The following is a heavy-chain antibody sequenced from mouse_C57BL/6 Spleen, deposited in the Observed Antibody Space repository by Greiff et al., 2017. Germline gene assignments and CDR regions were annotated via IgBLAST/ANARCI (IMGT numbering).Heavy chain of an antibody. V-gene: IGHV8-8*01. CDR2: IWWDDDK. D-gene: IGHD1-1*01. CDR1: GFSLSTFGMG. J-gene: IGHJ2*01. Sequence: QVTLKVSGAGILQPSQTVRLTCTSSGFSLSTFGMGVVRISQPPGKGLEWLAHIWWDDDKYYSPAMEKGLTISKDTSNNQVFHMIAHVDTADTAKYYCARGSSYGRDLDYWGQGTTLTVSS. CDR3: ARGSSYGRDLDY.